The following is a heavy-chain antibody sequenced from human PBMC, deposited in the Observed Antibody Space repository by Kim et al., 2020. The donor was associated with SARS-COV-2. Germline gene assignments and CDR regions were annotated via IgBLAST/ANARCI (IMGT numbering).Heavy chain of an antibody. CDR3: APYYDSNSYRGQWD. CDR2: ISSNSGHT. Sequence: ASVKVSCKASGYSFSNYGLVWARQAPGQGLEWMGWISSNSGHTKYAQNVQGRVTLTTDTSTNTGYMEFSSLRSDDTAVYYCAPYYDSNSYRGQWDWGQGT. V-gene: IGHV1-18*01. D-gene: IGHD3-22*01. CDR1: GYSFSNYG. J-gene: IGHJ4*01.